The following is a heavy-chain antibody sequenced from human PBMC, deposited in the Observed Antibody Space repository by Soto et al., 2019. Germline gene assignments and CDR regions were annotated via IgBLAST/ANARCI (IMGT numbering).Heavy chain of an antibody. CDR3: TRKIAARSFMSFFDP. Sequence: GGSLRLSCTASGFTFGDYAMSWFRQAPGKGLEWVGFIRSKAYGGTTEYAASVKGRFTISRDDSKSIAYLQMNSLKTEDTAVYYCTRKIAARSFMSFFDPWGQGTLVTVSS. V-gene: IGHV3-49*03. CDR2: IRSKAYGGTT. D-gene: IGHD6-6*01. J-gene: IGHJ5*02. CDR1: GFTFGDYA.